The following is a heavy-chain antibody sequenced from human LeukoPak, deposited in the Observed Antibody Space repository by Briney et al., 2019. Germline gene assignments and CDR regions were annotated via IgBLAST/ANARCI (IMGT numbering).Heavy chain of an antibody. Sequence: SSETLSLTCTVSGGSISSYYWSWIRQPPGKGLEWIGYIYYSGSTNYNPSLKSRVTISVDTSKNKFSLKLSSVTAADTAVYYCASSPLTTPYFDYWGQGTLVTVSS. V-gene: IGHV4-59*01. J-gene: IGHJ4*02. CDR1: GGSISSYY. CDR2: IYYSGST. D-gene: IGHD4/OR15-4a*01. CDR3: ASSPLTTPYFDY.